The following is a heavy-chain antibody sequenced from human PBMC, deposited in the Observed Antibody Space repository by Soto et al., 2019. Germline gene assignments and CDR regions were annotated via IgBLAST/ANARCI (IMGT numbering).Heavy chain of an antibody. CDR1: GGSVSGHY. CDR3: ARDRGYQVVSWSSYYYDLDV. J-gene: IGHJ6*02. Sequence: QVQLQQWGAGLLKPSETLSLNCTVQGGSVSGHYWSWIRQSPGKGLGWMGEINHSGSTNYNPSLKSRVTISVDTSRNQFSLKVRSVTAADTAVYYCARDRGYQVVSWSSYYYDLDVWGQGATVTVSS. D-gene: IGHD2-15*01. V-gene: IGHV4-34*01. CDR2: INHSGST.